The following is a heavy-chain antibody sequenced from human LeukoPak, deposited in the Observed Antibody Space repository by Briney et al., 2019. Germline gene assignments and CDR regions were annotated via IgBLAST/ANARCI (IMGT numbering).Heavy chain of an antibody. CDR1: GYTFTSYG. D-gene: IGHD3-10*01. CDR2: INPNSGGT. V-gene: IGHV1-2*06. Sequence: GASVKVSCKASGYTFTSYGISWVRQAPGQGLEWMGRINPNSGGTNYAQKFQGRVTMTRDTSISTAYMELSRLRSDDTAVYYCARVAYYYGSGSYYMNDYWGQGTLVTVSS. CDR3: ARVAYYYGSGSYYMNDY. J-gene: IGHJ4*02.